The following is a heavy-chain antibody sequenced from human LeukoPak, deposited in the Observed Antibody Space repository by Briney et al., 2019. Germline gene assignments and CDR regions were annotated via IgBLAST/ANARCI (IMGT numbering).Heavy chain of an antibody. V-gene: IGHV3-23*01. CDR2: ISGSGSRT. J-gene: IGHJ4*02. Sequence: PGGSLRLSCAASGFTFSGCAVSWVRQAPGKGLEWVSGISGSGSRTYYADSVKGRFTISRDNSKNTLYLQMNSLRAEDTAIYYCAKESVGYGSILGRGYYFDYWGQGTLVSVSS. CDR3: AKESVGYGSILGRGYYFDY. CDR1: GFTFSGCA. D-gene: IGHD3-22*01.